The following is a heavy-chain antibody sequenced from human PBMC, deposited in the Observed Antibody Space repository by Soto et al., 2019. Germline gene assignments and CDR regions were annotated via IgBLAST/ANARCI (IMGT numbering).Heavy chain of an antibody. Sequence: GGSLRLSCAASGFTFSSYGMHWVRQAPGKGLEWVAVIWYDGSNKYYADSVKGRFTISRDNSKNTLYLQMNSLRAEDTAVYYCARDALYSGYGAQWGNDYWGQGTLVTVSS. CDR3: ARDALYSGYGAQWGNDY. V-gene: IGHV3-33*01. CDR1: GFTFSSYG. CDR2: IWYDGSNK. J-gene: IGHJ4*02. D-gene: IGHD5-12*01.